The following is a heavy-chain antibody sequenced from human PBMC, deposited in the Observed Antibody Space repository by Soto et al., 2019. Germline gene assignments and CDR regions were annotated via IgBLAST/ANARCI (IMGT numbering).Heavy chain of an antibody. V-gene: IGHV3-23*01. CDR1: RFTFSSYA. CDR3: AKVRDTTMDMNFDY. D-gene: IGHD5-18*01. CDR2: FDNSDGRT. J-gene: IGHJ4*02. Sequence: PGGSLRLSWGPYRFTFSSYAMKWVRHAPGKGLEXVSTFDNSDGRTYYSDSVRGQFTISRENSKNTIFLQMNRLRPEEKAVYYCAKVRDTTMDMNFDYWGQGTLVTVSS.